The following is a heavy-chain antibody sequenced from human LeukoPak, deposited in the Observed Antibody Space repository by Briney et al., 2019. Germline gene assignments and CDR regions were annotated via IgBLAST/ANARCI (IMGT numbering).Heavy chain of an antibody. Sequence: SVKVSCKASGGTFSSYAISWVRQAPGQGLEWMRGIIPIFGTANYAQKFQGRVTITTDESTSTAYMELSSLRPEDTAVYYCARGGAAAGRGTYYYYYMDVWGKGTTVTVSS. D-gene: IGHD6-13*01. CDR1: GGTFSSYA. CDR2: IIPIFGTA. J-gene: IGHJ6*03. CDR3: ARGGAAAGRGTYYYYYMDV. V-gene: IGHV1-69*05.